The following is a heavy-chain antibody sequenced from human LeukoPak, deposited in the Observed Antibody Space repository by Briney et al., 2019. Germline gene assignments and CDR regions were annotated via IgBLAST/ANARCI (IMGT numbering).Heavy chain of an antibody. V-gene: IGHV1-3*04. CDR3: ARDARSGDYYYGMDV. D-gene: IGHD2-2*01. J-gene: IGHJ6*02. Sequence: ASVTVSCKASGYTFTYHAIHWVRQAPGQRLEWMGWINTGNGNTKYSQKFQGRVTITRDTSASTAYMELSSLRSEDTAVYYCARDARSGDYYYGMDVWGQGTTVTVSS. CDR1: GYTFTYHA. CDR2: INTGNGNT.